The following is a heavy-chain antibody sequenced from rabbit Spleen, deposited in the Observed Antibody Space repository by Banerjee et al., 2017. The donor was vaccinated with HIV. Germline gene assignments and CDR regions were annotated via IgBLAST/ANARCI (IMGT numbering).Heavy chain of an antibody. D-gene: IGHD6-1*01. V-gene: IGHV1S45*01. CDR3: ARGGDVGYAFLDYLKL. Sequence: EESGGDLVKPEGSLTLTCTASGFSFSNSYWICWVRQAPGKGLEWIACIYTGSSGTTYYASWAKGRFTISKTSSTTVTLQMTSLTAADTATYFCARGGDVGYAFLDYLKLWGPGTLVTVS. CDR2: IYTGSSGTT. CDR1: GFSFSNSYW. J-gene: IGHJ4*01.